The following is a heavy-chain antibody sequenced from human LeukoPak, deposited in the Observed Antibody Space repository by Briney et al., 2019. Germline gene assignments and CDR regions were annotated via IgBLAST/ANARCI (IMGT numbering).Heavy chain of an antibody. J-gene: IGHJ4*02. D-gene: IGHD3-22*01. V-gene: IGHV1-69*13. CDR3: ARSGDSSGYYYGERY. CDR1: GGTFSSYA. Sequence: GASVKVSCKASGGTFSSYAISWVRQAPGQGLEWMGGIISILGTTKYAQKFQGRVTITADESTSTAYMELSSLRSEDTAVYYCARSGDSSGYYYGERYWGRGTLVTVSS. CDR2: IISILGTT.